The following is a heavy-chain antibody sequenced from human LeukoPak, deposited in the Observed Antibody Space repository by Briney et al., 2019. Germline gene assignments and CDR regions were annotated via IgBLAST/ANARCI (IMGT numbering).Heavy chain of an antibody. V-gene: IGHV3-11*01. CDR1: GFTVSSNY. CDR3: TTYGSGRKFDY. Sequence: GGSLRLSCAASGFTVSSNYMSWIRRAPGKGLEWVSYISSSGSSIYYADSVKGRFTISRDNAKDSLYLQMNSLKSEDTAVYYCTTYGSGRKFDYWGQGILVTVSS. CDR2: ISSSGSSI. J-gene: IGHJ4*02. D-gene: IGHD3-10*01.